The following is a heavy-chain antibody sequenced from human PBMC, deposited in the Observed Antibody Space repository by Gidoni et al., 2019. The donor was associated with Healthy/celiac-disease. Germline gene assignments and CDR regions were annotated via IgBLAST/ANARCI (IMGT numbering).Heavy chain of an antibody. Sequence: EVQLLESGGGMVQPGGSLRLSCAASGFTFSSYAMSWVRQAPGKGLEWVSSISGSGGSTYYSDSVKCRFTISRDNSKNTLYLQMNSLRAEDTAVYYCAKRFSGAFDIWGQGTMVTVSS. CDR2: ISGSGGST. CDR1: GFTFSSYA. CDR3: AKRFSGAFDI. J-gene: IGHJ3*02. V-gene: IGHV3-23*01.